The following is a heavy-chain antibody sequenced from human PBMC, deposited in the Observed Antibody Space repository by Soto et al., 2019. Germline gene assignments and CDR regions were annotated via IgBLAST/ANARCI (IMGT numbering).Heavy chain of an antibody. CDR2: ISYDGSEK. CDR1: GFTFSSYG. J-gene: IGHJ1*01. Sequence: QVQLVASGGGVVQPGRSLRLSCAASGFTFSSYGLHWVRQAPGKGLEWVAVISYDGSEKYYADSVKGRFTISRDNSNNTLYLQMDSLRAEDTAVYYCAKGVVVATNYFQHWGQGTLVTVSS. D-gene: IGHD2-15*01. V-gene: IGHV3-30*18. CDR3: AKGVVVATNYFQH.